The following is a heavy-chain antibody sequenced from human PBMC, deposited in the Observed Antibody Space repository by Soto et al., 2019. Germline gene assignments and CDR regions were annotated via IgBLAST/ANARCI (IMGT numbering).Heavy chain of an antibody. CDR3: ARGKWLRSLGYFDY. D-gene: IGHD5-12*01. CDR1: GYTFTSYG. CDR2: ISAYNGNT. V-gene: IGHV1-18*01. J-gene: IGHJ4*02. Sequence: ASVKVSCKASGYTFTSYGISWVRQAPGQGLEWMGWISAYNGNTKYSQKLQGRVTITRDTSTSTAYMELSSLRSEDTAVYYCARGKWLRSLGYFDYWGQGTLVTVSS.